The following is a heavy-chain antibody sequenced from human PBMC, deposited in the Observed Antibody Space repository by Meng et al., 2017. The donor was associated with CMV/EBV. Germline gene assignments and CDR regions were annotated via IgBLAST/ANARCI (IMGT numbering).Heavy chain of an antibody. CDR1: GCSVSSGSYY. D-gene: IGHD5-24*01. CDR3: ARMVATTYYFDY. CDR2: IYYSGST. V-gene: IGHV4-61*01. Sequence: ESLKISCTVSGCSVSSGSYYWSWIRQPPGKGLEWIGYIYYSGSTNYNPSLKSRVTISVDTSKNQFSLKLSSVTAADTAVYYCARMVATTYYFDYWGQGTLVTVSS. J-gene: IGHJ4*02.